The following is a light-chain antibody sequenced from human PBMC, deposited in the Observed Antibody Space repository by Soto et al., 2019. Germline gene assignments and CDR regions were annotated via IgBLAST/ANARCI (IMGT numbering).Light chain of an antibody. Sequence: EIVMTQSPVPLSVSPGERATLSCRSSQSVINNLAWYQQKPGQAPRLLIFSASTRVRGIPARFSGSGSGTEFTLTISSLQSEDFAIYYCQQYNDWPSGTFGGGTKVDIK. V-gene: IGKV3-15*01. CDR2: SAS. CDR1: QSVINN. J-gene: IGKJ4*01. CDR3: QQYNDWPSGT.